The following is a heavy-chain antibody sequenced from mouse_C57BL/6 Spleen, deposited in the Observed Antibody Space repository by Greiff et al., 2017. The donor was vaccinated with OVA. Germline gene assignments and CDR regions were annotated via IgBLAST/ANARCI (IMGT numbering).Heavy chain of an antibody. CDR3: ARCVTTVVESPPFDY. CDR1: GYTFTSYW. D-gene: IGHD1-1*01. CDR2: IHPNSGST. J-gene: IGHJ2*01. V-gene: IGHV1-64*01. Sequence: QVQLQQPGAELVKPGASVKLSCKASGYTFTSYWMHWVKQRPGQGLEWIGMIHPNSGSTNYNEKFKSKATLTVDKSSSTAYMQLSSLTSEDSAVYYCARCVTTVVESPPFDYWGQGTTLTVSS.